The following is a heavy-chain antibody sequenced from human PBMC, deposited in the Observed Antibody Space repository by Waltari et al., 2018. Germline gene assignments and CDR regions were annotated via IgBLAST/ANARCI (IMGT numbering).Heavy chain of an antibody. J-gene: IGHJ3*02. Sequence: QVQLQESGPGLVKPSETLSLTCAVSGYSISSGYYWSWIRQPPGKGLEWIGEINHSGSTNYNPSLKSRVTISVDTSKNQFSLKLSSVTAADTAVYYCARERPRRDAFDIWGQGTMVTVSS. CDR1: GYSISSGYY. CDR2: INHSGST. CDR3: ARERPRRDAFDI. V-gene: IGHV4-38-2*02.